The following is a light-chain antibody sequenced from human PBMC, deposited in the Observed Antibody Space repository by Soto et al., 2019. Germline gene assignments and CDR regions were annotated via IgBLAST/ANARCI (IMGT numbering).Light chain of an antibody. V-gene: IGKV1-6*02. CDR2: GAS. J-gene: IGKJ4*01. Sequence: AIQLTQSPSALSASVGDRVTITCRASLGISNDLGWYQQKPGEAPRLLVYGASTLQTGVPSRFSGSGSGTEFTLTISSLQLEDFGTYYCLQDYNCPLTFGGGTRLEI. CDR3: LQDYNCPLT. CDR1: LGISND.